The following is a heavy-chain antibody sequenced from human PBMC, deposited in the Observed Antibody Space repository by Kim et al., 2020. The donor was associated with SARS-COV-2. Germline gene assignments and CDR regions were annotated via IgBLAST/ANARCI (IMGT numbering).Heavy chain of an antibody. J-gene: IGHJ5*02. V-gene: IGHV1-8*01. D-gene: IGHD5-12*01. CDR3: ARGVALQFDP. CDR2: GDN. Sequence: GDNGYAQKFQGRVTLTRNTSINTAYMELSSLISEDTAVYFCARGVALQFDPWGQGTLVTVSS.